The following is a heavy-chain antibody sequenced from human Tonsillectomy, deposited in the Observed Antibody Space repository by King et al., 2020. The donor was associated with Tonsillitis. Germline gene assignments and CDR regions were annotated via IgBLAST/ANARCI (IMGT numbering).Heavy chain of an antibody. V-gene: IGHV1-2*02. Sequence: VQLVESGAEVKKPGASVNVSCKASGYTFTGYFMHWVRQAPGQGFQWMGWINPDSGGTKYAQSLQDRVTMARDTSSSVAYLYLSGLTSDDTAVYYCARVLGQWPHIAYDYWGQGTLVTVSS. CDR1: GYTFTGYF. D-gene: IGHD6-19*01. J-gene: IGHJ4*02. CDR3: ARVLGQWPHIAYDY. CDR2: INPDSGGT.